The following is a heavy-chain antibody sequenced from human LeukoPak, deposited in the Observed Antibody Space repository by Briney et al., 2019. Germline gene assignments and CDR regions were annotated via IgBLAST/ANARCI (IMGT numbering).Heavy chain of an antibody. V-gene: IGHV3-74*03. J-gene: IGHJ4*02. Sequence: GGSLRLSCAASGFTFSNYWVHWVRQAPGKGLVWVSRINRDGSTTKYADSVKGRFTVSRDNAKNTLNLQMNSLRAEDTAVYYCARDKKSGESSEIDYSGQGTLVTVSS. D-gene: IGHD3-10*01. CDR2: INRDGSTT. CDR3: ARDKKSGESSEIDY. CDR1: GFTFSNYW.